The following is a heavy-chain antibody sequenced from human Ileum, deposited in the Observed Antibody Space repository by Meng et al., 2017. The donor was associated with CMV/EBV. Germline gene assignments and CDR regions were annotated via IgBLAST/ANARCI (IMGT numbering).Heavy chain of an antibody. Sequence: GESLKISCEASGFIFDDYGMYWVRQAPGKGPEWVAGTNLKGDSSSYGDSVKGRFTISRDNVKNSLYLQMNSLRAEDTALYHCAKAIDSYPIRGFDFWGQGTMVTVSS. CDR2: TNLKGDSS. CDR3: AKAIDSYPIRGFDF. V-gene: IGHV3-20*01. D-gene: IGHD3-10*01. CDR1: GFIFDDYG. J-gene: IGHJ3*01.